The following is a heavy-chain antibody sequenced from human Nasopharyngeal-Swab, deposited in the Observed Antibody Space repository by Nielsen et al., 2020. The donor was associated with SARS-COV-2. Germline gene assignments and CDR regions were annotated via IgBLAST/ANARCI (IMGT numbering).Heavy chain of an antibody. J-gene: IGHJ5*02. D-gene: IGHD6-13*01. V-gene: IGHV1-2*06. Sequence: ASVKVSCKASGYTFTGYYMHWVRQAPGQGLEWMGRINPNSGGKNYAQKFQGRVTMTRDTSISTAYMELSRLRSDDTAVYYCAREDSSSWYSLLNWFDPWGQGTLVTVSS. CDR1: GYTFTGYY. CDR2: INPNSGGK. CDR3: AREDSSSWYSLLNWFDP.